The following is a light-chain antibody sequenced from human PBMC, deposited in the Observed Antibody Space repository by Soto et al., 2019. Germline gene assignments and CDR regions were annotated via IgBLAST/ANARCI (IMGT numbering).Light chain of an antibody. J-gene: IGKJ2*01. CDR1: QSVNGNY. V-gene: IGKV3-20*01. CDR3: QYYGGTPYT. Sequence: ETGLTQSPDTLSLSPGQRATLSCRASQSVNGNYLAWYQHRPGQAPRLLIYEASSRATGIPDRFSGSGSGTDFTLTISGLEPEDFAVYYCQYYGGTPYTFGQGTKLEIK. CDR2: EAS.